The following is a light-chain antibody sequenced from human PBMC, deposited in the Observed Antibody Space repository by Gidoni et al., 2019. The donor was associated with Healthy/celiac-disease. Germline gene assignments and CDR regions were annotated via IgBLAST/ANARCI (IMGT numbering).Light chain of an antibody. CDR1: QDISNY. CDR3: QQYDNLPIT. V-gene: IGKV1-33*01. J-gene: IGKJ5*01. Sequence: IPMTQSPSSLSASLGDRVTITCQASQDISNYLNWYQQKPGKAPKLLIYDASNLETGVPSRFSGSGSGTDFTFTISSLQPEDIATYYCQQYDNLPITFGQGTRLEIK. CDR2: DAS.